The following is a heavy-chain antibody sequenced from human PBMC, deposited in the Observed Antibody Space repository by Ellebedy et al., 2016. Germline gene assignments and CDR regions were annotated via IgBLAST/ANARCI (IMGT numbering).Heavy chain of an antibody. Sequence: SETLSLTCTVSGGSLSSYYWSWIRQPPGKRLEWIGYINYSGSTNYNPSLKSRVTISVDTSKNQFSLKLSSVTAADTAVYYCARHVGGSRGWYLPWGQGTLVTVSS. V-gene: IGHV4-59*08. CDR2: INYSGST. CDR1: GGSLSSYY. J-gene: IGHJ4*02. CDR3: ARHVGGSRGWYLP. D-gene: IGHD6-19*01.